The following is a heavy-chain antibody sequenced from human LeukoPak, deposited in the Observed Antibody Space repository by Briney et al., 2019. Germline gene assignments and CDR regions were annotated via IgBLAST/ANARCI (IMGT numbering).Heavy chain of an antibody. D-gene: IGHD6-19*01. CDR1: GFTFSSYG. CDR3: ATTGIAVAGFDY. J-gene: IGHJ4*02. Sequence: PGGSLRLSCAASGFTFSSYGMHWVRQAPGKGLEWVAVISYDGSNKYYADSVKGRFTISRDNSKNTLYLQMNSLRAEDTAVYYCATTGIAVAGFDYWGQGTLVTVSS. CDR2: ISYDGSNK. V-gene: IGHV3-30*03.